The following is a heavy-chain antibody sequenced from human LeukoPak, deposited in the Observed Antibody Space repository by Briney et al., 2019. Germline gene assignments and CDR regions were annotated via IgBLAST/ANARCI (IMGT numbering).Heavy chain of an antibody. D-gene: IGHD3-10*01. CDR2: ISSSSSTI. CDR1: GFTFSSYS. CDR3: ASTTHDMVRGVTDY. Sequence: PGGSLRLSCAASGFTFSSYSMNWVRQAPGKGLEWVSYISSSSSTIYYADSVKGRFTISRDNAKNSLYLQMNSLRAEDTAVYYCASTTHDMVRGVTDYWGQGTLVTVSS. V-gene: IGHV3-48*04. J-gene: IGHJ4*02.